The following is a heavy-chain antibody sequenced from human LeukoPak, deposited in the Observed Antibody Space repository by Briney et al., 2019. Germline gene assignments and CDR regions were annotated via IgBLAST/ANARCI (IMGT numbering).Heavy chain of an antibody. V-gene: IGHV3-48*03. CDR3: ANIWITGY. CDR1: GFIFSNYE. J-gene: IGHJ4*02. D-gene: IGHD1-14*01. Sequence: PGGSLRLSCAASGFIFSNYEMNWVRQAPGKGLEWVSYISSSGSTIYYADSVKGRFTISRDTAKNSVYLQMNGMRAEDTAVYYCANIWITGYWGQGTLVTVSS. CDR2: ISSSGSTI.